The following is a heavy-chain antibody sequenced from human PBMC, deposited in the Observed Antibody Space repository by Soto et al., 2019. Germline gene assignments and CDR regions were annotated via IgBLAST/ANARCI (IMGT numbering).Heavy chain of an antibody. CDR2: IYHSGST. J-gene: IGHJ4*02. CDR1: GGYISSGGYS. Sequence: QLQLQESGSGLVKPSQTLSLTCAVSGGYISSGGYSWSWIRQPPGKGLVWIGYIYHSGSTYYNPSLKSRVTISVDWSKNQFSLKLSSVTAADTAVYYCARVRRGSSRYVDYWFQGTLVTVSS. D-gene: IGHD6-13*01. CDR3: ARVRRGSSRYVDY. V-gene: IGHV4-30-2*01.